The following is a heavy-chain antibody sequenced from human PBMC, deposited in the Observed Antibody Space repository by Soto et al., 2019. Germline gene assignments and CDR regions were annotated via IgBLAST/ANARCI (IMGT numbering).Heavy chain of an antibody. V-gene: IGHV1-46*01. CDR2: INPLGFST. J-gene: IGHJ5*02. CDR1: GYTSTSYN. D-gene: IGHD3-10*01. CDR3: ARAAGRFGELSGFDP. Sequence: QVQLVQSGAEVKKPGASVKVSCKASGYTSTSYNMHWVRQAPGQGLEWVGMINPLGFSTTYAQKFRGRLTMTSDASTSTVYMELTILRADDTAVYYCARAAGRFGELSGFDPWGQGTLVTVSP.